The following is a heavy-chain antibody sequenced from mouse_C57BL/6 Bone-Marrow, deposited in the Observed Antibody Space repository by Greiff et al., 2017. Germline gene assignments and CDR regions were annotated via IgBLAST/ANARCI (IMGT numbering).Heavy chain of an antibody. V-gene: IGHV5-4*03. CDR2: ISDGGSYT. CDR1: GFTFSSYA. D-gene: IGHD1-1*01. Sequence: EVKLVESGGGLVKPGGSLKLSCAASGFTFSSYAMSWVRQTPEKRLEWVATISDGGSYTYYPDNVKGRFTISRDNAKNNLYLQMSHLKSEDTAMDYGGRSSYCYGRRFAYWGQGTLVTVSA. J-gene: IGHJ3*01. CDR3: GRSSYCYGRRFAY.